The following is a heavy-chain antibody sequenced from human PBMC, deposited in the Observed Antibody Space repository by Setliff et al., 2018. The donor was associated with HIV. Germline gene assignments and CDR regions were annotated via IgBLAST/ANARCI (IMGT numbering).Heavy chain of an antibody. D-gene: IGHD2-2*01. CDR2: ISPDSTYI. V-gene: IGHV3-21*01. CDR3: TRRYCTSTSCSSPYDY. CDR1: GFTFNDFS. Sequence: GGSLRLSCAASGFTFNDFSMNWVRQAPGKGLEWVSSISPDSTYIYYADSVKGRFTISRDNAKNTLYLQMNSLRAEDTAVYYCTRRYCTSTSCSSPYDYWGRGTLVTVSS. J-gene: IGHJ4*02.